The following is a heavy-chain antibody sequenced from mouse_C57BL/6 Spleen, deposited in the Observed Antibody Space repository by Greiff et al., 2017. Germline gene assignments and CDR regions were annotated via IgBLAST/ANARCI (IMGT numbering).Heavy chain of an antibody. CDR1: GYAFSSYW. Sequence: QVQLKESGAELVKPGASVKISCKASGYAFSSYWMNWVKQRPGKGLEWIGQIYPGDGDTNYNGKFKGKATLTADKSSSTAYMQLSSLTSEDSAVYFCARALLRSPWYFDVWGTGTTVTVSS. D-gene: IGHD1-1*01. CDR3: ARALLRSPWYFDV. J-gene: IGHJ1*03. V-gene: IGHV1-80*01. CDR2: IYPGDGDT.